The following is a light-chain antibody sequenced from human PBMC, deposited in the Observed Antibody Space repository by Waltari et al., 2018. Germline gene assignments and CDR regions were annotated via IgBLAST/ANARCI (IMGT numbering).Light chain of an antibody. CDR3: QQYGSSPPFT. CDR1: QSVSSSY. V-gene: IGKV3-20*01. J-gene: IGKJ3*01. CDR2: GAS. Sequence: EILLTQSPGTLSLSPGERATLSCRARQSVSSSYLAWYQQKPGQAPRLLIYGASSRATGIPDRFSGSGSGTDFTLTISRLEPEDFAVYYCQQYGSSPPFTFGPGTKVDIK.